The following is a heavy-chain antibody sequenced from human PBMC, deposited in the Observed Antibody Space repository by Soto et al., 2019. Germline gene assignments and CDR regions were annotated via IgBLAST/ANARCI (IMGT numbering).Heavy chain of an antibody. J-gene: IGHJ6*02. D-gene: IGHD3-22*01. CDR3: ARSPDSSGYSPRRYYYGMDV. V-gene: IGHV4-61*01. CDR2: VYSSGST. Sequence: PSETLSHTYTVSAVSISSGHYYWSWIRQPPRKGLQWIGYVYSSGSTKYNPSLKSRVTMSVDTSKNQFSLQLSSVTAADTAVYYCARSPDSSGYSPRRYYYGMDVWGQGTTVT. CDR1: AVSISSGHYY.